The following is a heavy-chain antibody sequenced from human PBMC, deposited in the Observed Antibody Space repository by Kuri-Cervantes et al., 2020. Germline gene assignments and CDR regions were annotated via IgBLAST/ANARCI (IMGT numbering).Heavy chain of an antibody. CDR3: ADLSSSYGMDV. V-gene: IGHV1-69*13. CDR2: IIPIFGTA. J-gene: IGHJ6*02. Sequence: SVKVSCKASGYTFTSYDINWVRQAPGQGLEWMGGIIPIFGTANYAQKFQGRVTITADESTSTAYMELSSLRSEDTAVYYCADLSSSYGMDVWGQGTTVTVSS. D-gene: IGHD6-13*01. CDR1: GYTFTSYD.